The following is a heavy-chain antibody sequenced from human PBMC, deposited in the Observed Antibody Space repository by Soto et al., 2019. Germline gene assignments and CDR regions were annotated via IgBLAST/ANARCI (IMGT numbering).Heavy chain of an antibody. CDR3: ARGGDSSGWYEDYYYGMDV. Sequence: SQTLSLTCAISVDSVSSNSAAWNWIRQSPSRGLEWLGRTYYRSKWYNDYAVSVKSRITINPDTSKNQFSLQLNSVTPEDTAVYYCARGGDSSGWYEDYYYGMDVWGQGTTVTVSS. J-gene: IGHJ6*02. CDR1: VDSVSSNSAA. D-gene: IGHD6-19*01. CDR2: TYYRSKWYN. V-gene: IGHV6-1*01.